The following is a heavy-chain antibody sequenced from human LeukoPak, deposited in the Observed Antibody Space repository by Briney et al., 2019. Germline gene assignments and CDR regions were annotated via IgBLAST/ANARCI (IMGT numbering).Heavy chain of an antibody. Sequence: GRSLRLSCAASGFTFSNYGMHWVRQAPGKGLEWVAVISYDGSNKYYADSVKGRFTISRDNSKNTLYLQMNSLRAEDTAVYYCAKVPKGRYFHWGPASASDAFDIWGQGTMVTVSS. J-gene: IGHJ3*02. CDR2: ISYDGSNK. CDR1: GFTFSNYG. CDR3: AKVPKGRYFHWGPASASDAFDI. V-gene: IGHV3-30*18. D-gene: IGHD3-9*01.